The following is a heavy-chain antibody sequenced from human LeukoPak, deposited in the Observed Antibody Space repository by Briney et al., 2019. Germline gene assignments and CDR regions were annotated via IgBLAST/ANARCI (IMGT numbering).Heavy chain of an antibody. CDR2: IVVGSVNT. D-gene: IGHD6-19*01. V-gene: IGHV1-58*01. J-gene: IGHJ4*02. Sequence: GASVTVSCTASGFTFTSSAVQWVRQARGQRLEWIGWIVVGSVNTNYAQKFQERVTITRDMSTSTAYMELSSLRSEDTAVYYCAADSSGWQLPDYWGQGTLVTVSS. CDR3: AADSSGWQLPDY. CDR1: GFTFTSSA.